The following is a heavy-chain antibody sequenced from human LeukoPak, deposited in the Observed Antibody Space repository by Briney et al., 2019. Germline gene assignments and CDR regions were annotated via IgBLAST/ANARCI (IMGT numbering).Heavy chain of an antibody. V-gene: IGHV3-9*01. Sequence: GGSLRLSCAASGFTFDDYAMHWVRQAPGKGLEWVSGISWNSGSIGYADSVKGRFTISRDNAKNSLYLQMNSLRAEDTASYYCAKARSYYYDSSGYSTHWGQGTLVTVSS. D-gene: IGHD3-22*01. CDR3: AKARSYYYDSSGYSTH. J-gene: IGHJ1*01. CDR2: ISWNSGSI. CDR1: GFTFDDYA.